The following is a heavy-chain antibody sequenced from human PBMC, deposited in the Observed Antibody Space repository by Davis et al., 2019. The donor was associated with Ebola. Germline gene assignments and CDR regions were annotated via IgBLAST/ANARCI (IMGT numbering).Heavy chain of an antibody. CDR1: AGSMRPYY. Sequence: SETLSLTCTVSAGSMRPYYWSWIRQPPGKGLEWIGYIYYSGSTNYNPSLKSRVTISVDTSKNQFSVRLSSVTAADTAVYYCARDFVYWGQGILVTVSS. J-gene: IGHJ4*02. V-gene: IGHV4-59*12. CDR3: ARDFVY. CDR2: IYYSGST.